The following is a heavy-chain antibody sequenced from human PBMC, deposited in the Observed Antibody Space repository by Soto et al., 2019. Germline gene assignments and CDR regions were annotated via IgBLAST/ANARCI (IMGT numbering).Heavy chain of an antibody. CDR1: GFTFSSYA. D-gene: IGHD6-19*01. CDR2: ITGSGTTT. J-gene: IGHJ5*02. Sequence: GGSLRLSCAASGFTFSSYAMTWVRQAPGKGLEWVSSITGSGTTTFYADSVKGRFTISRDNSNDTLYLQMSGLRAEDTAVYYCAKDLSSGVLRNWFDPWGQGSLVTGSS. CDR3: AKDLSSGVLRNWFDP. V-gene: IGHV3-23*01.